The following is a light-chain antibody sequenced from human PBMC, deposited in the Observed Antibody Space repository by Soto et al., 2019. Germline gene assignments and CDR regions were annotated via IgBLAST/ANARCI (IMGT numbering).Light chain of an antibody. V-gene: IGLV2-14*01. CDR2: EVN. Sequence: QSVLTQPASVSGSPGQSITFSCTGTSSDVGGYNYVSWYQQHPGKAPKLMIYEVNNRPSEVSNRFSGSKSGNTASLTISGLQPEDEADYYCNSYTSRYTFVLGTGTKVTVL. J-gene: IGLJ1*01. CDR1: SSDVGGYNY. CDR3: NSYTSRYTFV.